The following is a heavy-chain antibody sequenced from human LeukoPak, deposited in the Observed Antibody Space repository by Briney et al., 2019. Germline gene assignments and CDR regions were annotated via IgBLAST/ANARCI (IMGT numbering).Heavy chain of an antibody. CDR1: GYTFTGYY. D-gene: IGHD3-10*01. J-gene: IGHJ6*03. CDR3: ASPGGPVNYYYYMDV. V-gene: IGHV1-2*02. Sequence: PGASVKVSCKASGYTFTGYYMHWVRQAPGQGLEWMGWINPNSGGTNYAQKFQGRVTMTRDTSISTAYMELSRLRSDDTAVYYCASPGGPVNYYYYMDVWGKGTTVTVSS. CDR2: INPNSGGT.